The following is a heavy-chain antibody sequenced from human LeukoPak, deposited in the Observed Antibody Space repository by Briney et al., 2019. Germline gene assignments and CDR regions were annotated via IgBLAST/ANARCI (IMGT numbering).Heavy chain of an antibody. CDR3: ARDLHTYYYDSSGYYYGEFDY. CDR2: IIPIFGTA. Sequence: GASVKVSCKASGGTFSRYAISWVRQAPGQGLEWMRGIIPIFGTANYAQKFQGRVTVTTDESTSTAYMELSSLRSEDTAVYYCARDLHTYYYDSSGYYYGEFDYWGQGTLVTVSS. D-gene: IGHD3-22*01. CDR1: GGTFSRYA. V-gene: IGHV1-69*05. J-gene: IGHJ4*02.